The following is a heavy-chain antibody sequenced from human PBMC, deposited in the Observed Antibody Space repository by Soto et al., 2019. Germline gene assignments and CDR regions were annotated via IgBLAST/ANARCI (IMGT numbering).Heavy chain of an antibody. CDR1: EFNFGVFG. CDR3: AKNSHKWELNYYNGMDV. D-gene: IGHD1-26*01. V-gene: IGHV3-33*03. J-gene: IGHJ6*02. CDR2: ISYDGSNI. Sequence: QVQLVESGGGVVQSGRSLRLSCTASEFNFGVFGMHWVRQAPGKGLEWVAVISYDGSNIYYGDSVKGRFTISRDNSKNTLFLKMNSLRTEDSAIYYCAKNSHKWELNYYNGMDVWAQGTTVTVPS.